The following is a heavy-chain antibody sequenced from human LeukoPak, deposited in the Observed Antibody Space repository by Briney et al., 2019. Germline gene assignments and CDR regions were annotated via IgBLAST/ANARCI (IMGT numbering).Heavy chain of an antibody. V-gene: IGHV4-4*07. D-gene: IGHD3-22*01. CDR1: GDSISSYY. Sequence: SETLSLTCTVSGDSISSYYWSWVRQPAGKGLEWIGRLYADGSTNYNPFLKSQVTMSVDTSKNQFSLSLNSVTTADTAVYFCVRDRYYYDNNYGPAFDYWGQGTLVTVS. CDR2: LYADGST. CDR3: VRDRYYYDNNYGPAFDY. J-gene: IGHJ4*02.